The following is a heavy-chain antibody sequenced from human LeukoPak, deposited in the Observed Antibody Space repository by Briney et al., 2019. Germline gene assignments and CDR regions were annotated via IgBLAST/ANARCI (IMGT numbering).Heavy chain of an antibody. D-gene: IGHD2/OR15-2a*01. V-gene: IGHV3-30*03. CDR1: GFTFSSYG. CDR2: ISNDGSSK. J-gene: IGHJ4*02. CDR3: ARGENSKTYPVSGY. Sequence: GKPLSLSCVASGFTFSSYGMHWVRQAPGKGMEWVAVISNDGSSKYYTDSVKGRVTIARDNSKNTLYLQMNSLKAEDTAVYYCARGENSKTYPVSGYWGRGTLVTVSS.